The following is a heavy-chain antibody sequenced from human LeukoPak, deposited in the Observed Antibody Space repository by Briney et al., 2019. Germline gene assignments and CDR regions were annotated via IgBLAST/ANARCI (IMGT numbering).Heavy chain of an antibody. CDR2: MNPNSGNT. Sequence: ASVKVSCKASGYTFTSYDINWVRQATGQGLEWMGWMNPNSGNTGYAQKFQGRVIMTRNTSISTAYMELSSLRSEDTAVYYCARGCHQDYDFWSGTWLYYYYYMDVWGKGTTVTVSS. CDR1: GYTFTSYD. J-gene: IGHJ6*03. V-gene: IGHV1-8*01. CDR3: ARGCHQDYDFWSGTWLYYYYYMDV. D-gene: IGHD3-3*01.